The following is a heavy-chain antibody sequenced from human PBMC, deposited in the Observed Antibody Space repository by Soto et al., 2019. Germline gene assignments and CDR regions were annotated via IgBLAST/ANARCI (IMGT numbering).Heavy chain of an antibody. J-gene: IGHJ5*02. CDR1: GGTLSSYA. Sequence: GASVKVSCKASGGTLSSYAISWVRQAPGQGLEWMGGIMPIFGTANYAQKFQGRVTITADESTSTAYRELSSLRSEDTAVYYCARAAYSSSWYSWFDPWGQGTLVTVSS. D-gene: IGHD6-13*01. CDR3: ARAAYSSSWYSWFDP. CDR2: IMPIFGTA. V-gene: IGHV1-69*13.